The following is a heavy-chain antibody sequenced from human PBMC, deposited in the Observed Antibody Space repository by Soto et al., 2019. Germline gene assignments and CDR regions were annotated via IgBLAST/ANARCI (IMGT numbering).Heavy chain of an antibody. CDR2: INHSGST. D-gene: IGHD2-15*01. Sequence: QVQLQQWGVGLLKPSETLSLTCAVYGGSFSGYYWTWIRQPPGRGLEWIGEINHSGSTNYNPSLKSRVTISLDMSENQFSLKLRSVTAADTAEYYCARGRIRLDTWGQGTLVTVSS. V-gene: IGHV4-34*01. CDR3: ARGRIRLDT. J-gene: IGHJ5*02. CDR1: GGSFSGYY.